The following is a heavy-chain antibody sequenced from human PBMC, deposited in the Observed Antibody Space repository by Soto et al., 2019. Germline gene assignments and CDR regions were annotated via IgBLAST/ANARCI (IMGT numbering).Heavy chain of an antibody. Sequence: SETLSLTCTVSGGSISSSSYYWGWIRQPPGKGLEWIGSIYYSGSTYYNPSLKSRVTISVDTSKNQFSLKLSSVTAADTAVYYCARHGLAAAGPSRNSGQATLVTVSS. D-gene: IGHD6-13*01. CDR2: IYYSGST. CDR1: GGSISSSSYY. J-gene: IGHJ4*02. V-gene: IGHV4-39*01. CDR3: ARHGLAAAGPSRN.